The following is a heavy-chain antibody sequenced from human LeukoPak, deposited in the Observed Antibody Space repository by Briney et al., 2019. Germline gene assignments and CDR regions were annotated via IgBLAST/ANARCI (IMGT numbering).Heavy chain of an antibody. CDR1: GFTFSGYS. CDR2: ILHDVSDE. Sequence: PGGSLRLSCAASGFTFSGYSMYWVRQAPDKGLEWLAYILHDVSDEHYADSVKGRFTISRDNSKDTLFLQMYSLRTEDTALYYCVKDGPDWGIVDYWGQGTLVTVSS. CDR3: VKDGPDWGIVDY. J-gene: IGHJ4*02. D-gene: IGHD2-21*01. V-gene: IGHV3-30-3*01.